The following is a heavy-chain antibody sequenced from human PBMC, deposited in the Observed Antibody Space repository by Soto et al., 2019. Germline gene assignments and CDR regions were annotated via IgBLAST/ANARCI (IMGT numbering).Heavy chain of an antibody. Sequence: PSVKVSCKASGGTFSSYTISWVRQAPGQGLEWMGRIIPILGIANYAQKFQGRVTITADKSTSTAYMELSSLRSEDTAVYYCARDPPLPPFYAFDIWGQGTMVTVSS. CDR2: IIPILGIA. J-gene: IGHJ3*02. V-gene: IGHV1-69*04. CDR3: ARDPPLPPFYAFDI. CDR1: GGTFSSYT.